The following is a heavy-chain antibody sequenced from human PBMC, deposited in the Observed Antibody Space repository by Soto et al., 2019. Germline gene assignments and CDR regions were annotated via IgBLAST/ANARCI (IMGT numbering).Heavy chain of an antibody. Sequence: QVQLVESGGGLVQPGGSLRLSCAASGFTFSDYYMSWIRQAPGKGLEWVSYISSSSSYTNYADSVKGRFTISRDNAKNSLYLQMNSLRAEDTAVYYCARYCSSTSSRGNWFDPWGQGTLVTVSS. J-gene: IGHJ5*02. CDR2: ISSSSSYT. V-gene: IGHV3-11*06. CDR1: GFTFSDYY. D-gene: IGHD2-2*01. CDR3: ARYCSSTSSRGNWFDP.